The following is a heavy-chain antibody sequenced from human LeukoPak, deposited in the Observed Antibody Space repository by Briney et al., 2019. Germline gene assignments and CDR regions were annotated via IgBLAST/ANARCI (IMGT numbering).Heavy chain of an antibody. D-gene: IGHD1-26*01. V-gene: IGHV3-23*01. Sequence: GGSLRLSCAGSGPTFSSYAMNWVRQAPGKGLEWVSTQTQSGGNSYYAESLKGRFTISRDESKNTLYLQLSNLRADDTAVYNCATTLPYCGSASAPTDP. J-gene: IGHJ5*02. CDR3: ATTLPYCGSASAPTDP. CDR1: GPTFSSYA. CDR2: QTQSGGNS.